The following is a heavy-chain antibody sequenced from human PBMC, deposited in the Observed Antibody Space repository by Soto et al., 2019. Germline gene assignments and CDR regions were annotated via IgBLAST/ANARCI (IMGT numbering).Heavy chain of an antibody. CDR1: GGSISSYY. CDR2: IYYSGST. Sequence: SETLSLTCTVSGGSISSYYRSWIRQPPGKGLEWIGSIYYSGSTNYNPSLKSRVTISVDTSKNQFSLKLSSVTAADTAVYYCARGNYGDYLAWGQGTLVTVSS. V-gene: IGHV4-59*01. J-gene: IGHJ5*02. CDR3: ARGNYGDYLA. D-gene: IGHD4-17*01.